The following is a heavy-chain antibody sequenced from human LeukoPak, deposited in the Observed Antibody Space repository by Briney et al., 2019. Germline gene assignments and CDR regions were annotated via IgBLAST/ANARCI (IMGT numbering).Heavy chain of an antibody. J-gene: IGHJ4*02. CDR1: GYSISSGYY. D-gene: IGHD6-13*01. CDR3: ARDDSSSWFDY. Sequence: SETLSLTCTVSGYSISSGYYWGWIRQPPGKGLEWIGSIYHSGSTYYNPSLKSRVTISVDTSKNQISLKLSSVTAADTAVYYCARDDSSSWFDYWGQGTLVTVSS. CDR2: IYHSGST. V-gene: IGHV4-38-2*02.